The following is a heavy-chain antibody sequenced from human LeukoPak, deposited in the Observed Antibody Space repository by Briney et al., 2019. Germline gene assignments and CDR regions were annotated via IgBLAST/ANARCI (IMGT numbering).Heavy chain of an antibody. Sequence: QPGGSLRLSCAASGFTFSDYSMTWIRQAPGKGLKWVSVIHSGGSTYYADSVKGRFTISRDNSKNTLYLQMNSLRAEDTAVYYCAREGMAVPGTLDYWGQGTLVTVSS. CDR3: AREGMAVPGTLDY. CDR1: GFTFSDYS. V-gene: IGHV3-66*01. D-gene: IGHD6-19*01. CDR2: IHSGGST. J-gene: IGHJ4*02.